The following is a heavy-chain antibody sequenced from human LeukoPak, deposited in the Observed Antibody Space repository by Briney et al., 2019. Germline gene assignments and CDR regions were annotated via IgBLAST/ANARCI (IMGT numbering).Heavy chain of an antibody. J-gene: IGHJ4*02. CDR3: ARDKQHSYGRYFDH. D-gene: IGHD3-16*01. V-gene: IGHV4-59*01. CDR1: GDSISTYH. CDR2: MQSNGNS. Sequence: SETVSLTCTVSGDSISTYHWNWLRKPPGKGLEWIGYMQSNGNSKYNPSLRSRVTIFIDTSKSQVALILSSVTAADTAVYYCARDKQHSYGRYFDHWGQGALVTVSS.